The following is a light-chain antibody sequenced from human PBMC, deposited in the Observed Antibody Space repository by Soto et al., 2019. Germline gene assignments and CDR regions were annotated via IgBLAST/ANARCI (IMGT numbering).Light chain of an antibody. Sequence: EIALTQPRGTLSLSPGDSTTLSFRARQNVARNYLAWFQQRPGQAPRLLIYDASTRATGIPDRFSGSGSGTDFTLTISRLETEDFAVYVCQQYATSPLAVGEGTKVDIK. J-gene: IGKJ4*01. CDR2: DAS. CDR3: QQYATSPLA. CDR1: QNVARNY. V-gene: IGKV3-20*01.